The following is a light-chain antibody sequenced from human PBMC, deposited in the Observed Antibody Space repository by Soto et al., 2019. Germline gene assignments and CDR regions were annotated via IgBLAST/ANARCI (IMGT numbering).Light chain of an antibody. J-gene: IGLJ1*01. CDR3: NSYTTTYTLV. V-gene: IGLV2-14*01. CDR2: EVT. CDR1: NSDIGAYNY. Sequence: QSALTQPASVSGSPGQSITISCTGTNSDIGAYNYVSWYQHHPGKAPKLIIYEVTNRPSGVSNRFSASKSGNTAYLTISGFQAEDEADYYCNSYTTTYTLVFGTGTKLTVL.